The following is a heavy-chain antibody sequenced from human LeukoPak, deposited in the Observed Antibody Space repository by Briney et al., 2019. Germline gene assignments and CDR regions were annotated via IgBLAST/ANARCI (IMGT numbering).Heavy chain of an antibody. CDR3: ARDVDQYGSGSYYRGIDF. CDR2: IKQDGSEK. D-gene: IGHD3-10*01. V-gene: IGHV3-7*01. J-gene: IGHJ4*02. Sequence: GGSLRLSCAASGFTFSSYWMSWVRQAPGKGLEWVANIKQDGSEKYYVDSVKGRFTISRDSSKNTLYMQMNSLRAEDTAVYYCARDVDQYGSGSYYRGIDFWGQGTLVTVSS. CDR1: GFTFSSYW.